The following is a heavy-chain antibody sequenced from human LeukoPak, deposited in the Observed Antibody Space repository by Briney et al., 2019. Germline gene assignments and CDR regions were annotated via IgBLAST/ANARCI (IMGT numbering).Heavy chain of an antibody. CDR2: INTDGSST. J-gene: IGHJ4*02. CDR3: ARARIQLWFDY. CDR1: GLTFSSYW. D-gene: IGHD5-18*01. Sequence: GGSLRLSCAASGLTFSSYWMHWVRQAPGKGLVWVSRINTDGSSTSYADSVKGRFTISRDNAKNTLYLQMNSLRAEDTAVYYCARARIQLWFDYWGQGTLVTVSS. V-gene: IGHV3-74*01.